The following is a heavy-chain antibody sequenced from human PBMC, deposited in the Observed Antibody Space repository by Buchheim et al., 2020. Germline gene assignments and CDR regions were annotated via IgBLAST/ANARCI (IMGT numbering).Heavy chain of an antibody. V-gene: IGHV4-61*02. CDR1: GGSISSGSYY. D-gene: IGHD3-10*01. CDR3: ARESPLWFGELNWFDP. J-gene: IGHJ5*02. CDR2: IYTSGST. Sequence: QVQLQESGPGLVKPSQTLSLTCTVSGGSISSGSYYWSWIRQPAGKGLEWIGRIYTSGSTNYNPSLKSRVTISVDTSKNQFSLKLSSVTAADTAVYYCARESPLWFGELNWFDPWGQGTL.